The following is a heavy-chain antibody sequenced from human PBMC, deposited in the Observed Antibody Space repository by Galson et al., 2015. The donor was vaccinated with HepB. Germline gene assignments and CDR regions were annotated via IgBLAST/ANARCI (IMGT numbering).Heavy chain of an antibody. J-gene: IGHJ4*02. Sequence: SLRLSCAASGLTFSSYAMSWVRQAPGKGLEWVSAISGSGGSTYYADSVKGRFTISRDNSKNTLYLQMNSLRAEDTAVYYCAKGPLGSYFLYYFDYWGQGTLVTVSS. V-gene: IGHV3-23*01. CDR2: ISGSGGST. CDR3: AKGPLGSYFLYYFDY. CDR1: GLTFSSYA. D-gene: IGHD1-26*01.